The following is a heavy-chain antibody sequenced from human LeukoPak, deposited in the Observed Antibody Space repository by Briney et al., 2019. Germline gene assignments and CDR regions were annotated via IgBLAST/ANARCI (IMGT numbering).Heavy chain of an antibody. CDR2: ISTSSNYI. CDR1: AFTFSDYS. CDR3: AKPRRPGRDASGSYYLWWGDFDS. D-gene: IGHD3-10*01. V-gene: IGHV3-21*01. Sequence: GGSLRLSCVASAFTFSDYSMNWVRQAPGKGLEWVSSISTSSNYIYYADSVKGRFTISRDNAKNSLYLQMNSLRAEDTAVCYCAKPRRPGRDASGSYYLWWGDFDSWGQGTLVTVSS. J-gene: IGHJ4*02.